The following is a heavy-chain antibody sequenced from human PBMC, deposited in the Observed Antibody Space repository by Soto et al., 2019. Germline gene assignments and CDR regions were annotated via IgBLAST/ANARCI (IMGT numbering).Heavy chain of an antibody. CDR2: INPSGGST. J-gene: IGHJ5*01. D-gene: IGHD6-13*01. CDR1: EYTFTDYY. CDR3: ANAAYSTSWYDF. V-gene: IGHV1-46*01. Sequence: ASVKVSYKSSEYTFTDYYRHWVRQAPGQGLEWMGLINPSGGSTSYPQKFQGRVTLTRDTSTSTVYMELSSLRSEDTAVYYCANAAYSTSWYDFWGQGTLVTVSS.